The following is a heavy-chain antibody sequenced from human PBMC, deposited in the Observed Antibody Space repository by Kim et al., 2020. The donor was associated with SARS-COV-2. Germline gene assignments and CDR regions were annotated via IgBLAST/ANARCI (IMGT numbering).Heavy chain of an antibody. V-gene: IGHV4-34*01. CDR3: ARGNPGAFDI. J-gene: IGHJ3*02. Sequence: SNNYNPSLKSRVTTSVDTSKNQFSLKLSSVTAADTAVYYCARGNPGAFDIWGQGTMVTVSS. CDR2: SN.